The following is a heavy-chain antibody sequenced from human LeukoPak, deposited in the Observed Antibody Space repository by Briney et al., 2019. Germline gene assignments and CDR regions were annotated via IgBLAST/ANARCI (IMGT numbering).Heavy chain of an antibody. V-gene: IGHV3-48*03. CDR2: ISSSGSTI. Sequence: GGSLRLSCAASGFTFSSYEMNWVRQAPGKGLEWVSYISSSGSTIYYADSVKGRFTISRDNAKNSLYLQMNSLRAEDTAVYYCARGVRFGELLGWFDPWGQGTLVTVFS. CDR3: ARGVRFGELLGWFDP. CDR1: GFTFSSYE. J-gene: IGHJ5*02. D-gene: IGHD3-10*01.